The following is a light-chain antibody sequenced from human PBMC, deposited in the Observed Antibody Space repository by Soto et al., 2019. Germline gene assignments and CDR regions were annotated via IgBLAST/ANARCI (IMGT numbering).Light chain of an antibody. V-gene: IGKV3-20*01. Sequence: EIVLTQPPGTLSLSPGERATLSCRASQSVTSSHLAWYQQKPGQAPRLLIFGASTRATGTPDRFNGGGSGTDFTLTITRLEPEDFAVYYCQQYNRSPKTFGQGTKV. J-gene: IGKJ1*01. CDR3: QQYNRSPKT. CDR2: GAS. CDR1: QSVTSSH.